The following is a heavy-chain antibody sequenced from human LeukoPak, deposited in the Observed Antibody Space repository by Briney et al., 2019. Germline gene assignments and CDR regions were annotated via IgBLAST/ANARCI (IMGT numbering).Heavy chain of an antibody. V-gene: IGHV4-34*01. CDR2: INHSGST. CDR3: ARLDTAMVYYYMDV. Sequence: PSETLSLTCAVYGGSFSGYYWSWIRQPPGKGLEWIGEINHSGSTYYNPSLKSRVTISVDTSKNQFSLKLSSVTAADTAVYYCARLDTAMVYYYMDVWGKGTTVTVSS. J-gene: IGHJ6*03. CDR1: GGSFSGYY. D-gene: IGHD5-18*01.